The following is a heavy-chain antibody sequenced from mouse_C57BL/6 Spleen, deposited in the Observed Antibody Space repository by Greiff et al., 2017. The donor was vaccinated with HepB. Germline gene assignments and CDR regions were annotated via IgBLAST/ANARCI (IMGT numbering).Heavy chain of an antibody. CDR2: ISSGSSTI. Sequence: EVMLVESGGGLVKPGGSLKLSCAASGFTFSDYGMHWVRQAPEKGLEWVAYISSGSSTIYYADTVKGRFTISRDNAKNTLCLQMTSLRSEDTAMYYCATGAFAYWGQGTLVTVSA. D-gene: IGHD4-1*01. J-gene: IGHJ3*01. CDR1: GFTFSDYG. V-gene: IGHV5-17*01. CDR3: ATGAFAY.